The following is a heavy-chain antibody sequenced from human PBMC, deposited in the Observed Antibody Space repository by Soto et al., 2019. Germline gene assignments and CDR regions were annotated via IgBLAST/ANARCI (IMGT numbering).Heavy chain of an antibody. CDR2: IDWADDK. V-gene: IGHV2-70*13. CDR1: GFSLSTSGVG. D-gene: IGHD5-12*01. CDR3: ARIHGPSGNYDLDY. Sequence: SGPTLVNPPQTLTMTCTFSGFSLSTSGVGVGWIRQPPGKALEWLALIDWADDKHYSTSLKTRLTISKDTSKNQVVLTMTNVDPVDTATYYCARIHGPSGNYDLDYWGQGTLVTVSS. J-gene: IGHJ4*02.